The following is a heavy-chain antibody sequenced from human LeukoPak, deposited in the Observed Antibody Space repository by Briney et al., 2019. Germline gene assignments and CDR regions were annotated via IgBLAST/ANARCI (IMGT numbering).Heavy chain of an antibody. CDR2: INHRGDT. V-gene: IGHV4-34*01. Sequence: SETLSLTCAVYGESFSAYYWSWIRQSPGKGLEWIAEINHRGDTNYNPSVKSRVTISIDTSKNQFSLKVRSLTPADTAVYYCARGPTISETGYFDFWGQGTLVTVSS. D-gene: IGHD1-1*01. J-gene: IGHJ4*03. CDR3: ARGPTISETGYFDF. CDR1: GESFSAYY.